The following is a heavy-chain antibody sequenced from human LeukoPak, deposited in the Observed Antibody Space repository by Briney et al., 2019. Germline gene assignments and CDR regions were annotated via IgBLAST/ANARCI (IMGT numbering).Heavy chain of an antibody. CDR1: GDIVSSNSAA. V-gene: IGHV6-1*01. CDR3: ARGRPVDETKINYFDS. Sequence: SQTLSLTCAISGDIVSSNSAAWHWIRQSPSRGLEWLGRTYYRSKWYNGYAVSVKGRITVNPDTSKNQFSLQLNSVTPEDTAVYYRARGRPVDETKINYFDSWGQGTLVTVSS. CDR2: TYYRSKWYN. J-gene: IGHJ4*02. D-gene: IGHD2-8*01.